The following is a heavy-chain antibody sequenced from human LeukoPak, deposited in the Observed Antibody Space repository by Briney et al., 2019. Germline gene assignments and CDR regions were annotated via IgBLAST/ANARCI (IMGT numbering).Heavy chain of an antibody. J-gene: IGHJ4*02. D-gene: IGHD6-13*01. CDR1: GGSVSSSNYY. Sequence: SETLSLTCTVSGGSVSSSNYYWSWIRQPPGRGLEWVGFFSYNVHSDYNPSLKSRVTISVDTSKNQFSLRLSSVTAADTAIYYCARVSVAGTGPDYWGQGTLVTVSS. CDR3: ARVSVAGTGPDY. V-gene: IGHV4-61*01. CDR2: FSYNVHS.